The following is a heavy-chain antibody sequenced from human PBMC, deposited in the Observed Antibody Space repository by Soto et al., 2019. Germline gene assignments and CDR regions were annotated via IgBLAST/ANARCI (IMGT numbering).Heavy chain of an antibody. J-gene: IGHJ4*02. CDR2: INSDGKTT. Sequence: EVQLVESGGGLVQPGGSLRLSCAASGFTFNNNWMHWVRQAPGKGLVWISRINSDGKTTTYADFVKVRFIISRDIAKNTVYLQVTSLRGEDTAVYYCTRGGATGAGIYHFENWGQGALVTVSS. CDR1: GFTFNNNW. CDR3: TRGGATGAGIYHFEN. D-gene: IGHD3-10*01. V-gene: IGHV3-74*01.